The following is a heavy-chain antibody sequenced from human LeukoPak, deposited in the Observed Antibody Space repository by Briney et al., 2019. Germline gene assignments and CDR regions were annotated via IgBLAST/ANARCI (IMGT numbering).Heavy chain of an antibody. J-gene: IGHJ3*02. D-gene: IGHD4-17*01. CDR3: AKERRADGDYISAFDI. V-gene: IGHV3-30*18. Sequence: GGSLRLSCAASGFTFSSYGMHWVCQAPGKGLEWVAVISYDGSNKYYADSVKGRFTISRDNSKNTLYLQMNSLRAEDTAVYYCAKERRADGDYISAFDIWGQGTMVTVSS. CDR2: ISYDGSNK. CDR1: GFTFSSYG.